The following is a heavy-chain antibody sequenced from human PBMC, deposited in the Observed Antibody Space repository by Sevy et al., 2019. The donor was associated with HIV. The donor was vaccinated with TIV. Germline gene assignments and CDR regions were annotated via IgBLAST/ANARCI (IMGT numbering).Heavy chain of an antibody. D-gene: IGHD5-18*01. CDR1: GFTFSISA. CDR2: ISGSGNSA. CDR3: SKGGRSYGDSYFDH. Sequence: GGSLRLSCAASGFTFSISAMTWVRQAPGKGLEWVSVISGSGNSAYYADSVKGRFTISRVNSKNTLSLQMNSLRAEDTAVYYCSKGGRSYGDSYFDHWGQGTLVTVSS. J-gene: IGHJ4*02. V-gene: IGHV3-23*01.